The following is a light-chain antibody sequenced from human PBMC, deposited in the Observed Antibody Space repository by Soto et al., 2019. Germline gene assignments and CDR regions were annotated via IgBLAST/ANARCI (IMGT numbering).Light chain of an antibody. Sequence: EIVLTQSPATLSLSPGERATLSCRASQSVYSYLAWYQQKPGQTPRRLIYDASNRATGIPARFRGSVSGTYFTLTISSLEPEDFAVYYCQQRSNWPITFGQGTRLEIK. CDR3: QQRSNWPIT. CDR2: DAS. J-gene: IGKJ5*01. CDR1: QSVYSY. V-gene: IGKV3-11*01.